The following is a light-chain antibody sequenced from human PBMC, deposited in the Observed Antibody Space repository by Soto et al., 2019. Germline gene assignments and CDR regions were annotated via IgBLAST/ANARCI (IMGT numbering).Light chain of an antibody. CDR1: NIESKS. CDR3: QVWDISSDQYL. Sequence: LTQPPSVSVAPGQTARITCGGNNIESKSVHWYQQRPGQAPVLVLYDDGNRPPGIPERLSGSNSGSTATLTISSVEASDEADYFCQVWDISSDQYLFGPGTKVTVL. CDR2: DDG. V-gene: IGLV3-21*02. J-gene: IGLJ1*01.